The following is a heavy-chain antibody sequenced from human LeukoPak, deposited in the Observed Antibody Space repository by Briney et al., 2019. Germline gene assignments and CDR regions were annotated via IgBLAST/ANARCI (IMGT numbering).Heavy chain of an antibody. CDR2: ISKSGTTI. J-gene: IGHJ4*02. Sequence: GGSLRLSCAVSGFTFSNYDMNWVRQAPGKGLEWVSYISKSGTTIYYGDSVKGRFTISRDNAKNSLYLLMNSLRAEDTAVYYCAREDASGSYWVYWGQGTLVTVSS. CDR3: AREDASGSYWVY. CDR1: GFTFSNYD. D-gene: IGHD3-10*01. V-gene: IGHV3-48*03.